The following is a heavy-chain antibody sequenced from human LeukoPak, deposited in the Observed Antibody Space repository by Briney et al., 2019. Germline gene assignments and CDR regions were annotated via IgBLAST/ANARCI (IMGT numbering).Heavy chain of an antibody. CDR3: ASEVCSSTSCYSY. CDR1: GFTLNSYW. Sequence: GGSLRLSCAVSGFTLNSYWMHWVRQDPAKGLVWVSRIRINGGSTSYADSVKGRFTISRDNDKNTLYLQMNSLRAEDTAVYYCASEVCSSTSCYSYWGQGTLVTVSS. CDR2: IRINGGST. V-gene: IGHV3-74*01. J-gene: IGHJ4*02. D-gene: IGHD2-2*02.